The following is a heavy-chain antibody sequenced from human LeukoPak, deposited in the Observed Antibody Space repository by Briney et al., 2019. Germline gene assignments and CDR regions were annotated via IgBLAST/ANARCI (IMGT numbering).Heavy chain of an antibody. CDR2: ISSSSSYI. J-gene: IGHJ4*02. Sequence: GGSLRLSCAASGFTFSNYSMNWVRQAPGKGLEWVSSISSSSSYIYYADSVKGRFTISRDNAKNSLYLQMNSLRAEDTAVYYCARVESPIVGATNYFDYWGQGTLVTVSS. V-gene: IGHV3-21*01. CDR3: ARVESPIVGATNYFDY. D-gene: IGHD1-26*01. CDR1: GFTFSNYS.